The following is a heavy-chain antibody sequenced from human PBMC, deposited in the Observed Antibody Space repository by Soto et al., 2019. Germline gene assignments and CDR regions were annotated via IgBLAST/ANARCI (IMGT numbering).Heavy chain of an antibody. CDR2: IYYSGST. Sequence: QLQLQESGPGLVKPSETLSLTCTVSGGSISSSSYYWGWIRQPPGKGLEWIGSIYYSGSTYYNPSLKSRVTISVDTTKNQFSLKLSSVTAADTAVYYCARHDPIVVVPAAMLSWFDPWGQGTLVTVSS. J-gene: IGHJ5*02. D-gene: IGHD2-2*01. CDR1: GGSISSSSYY. V-gene: IGHV4-39*01. CDR3: ARHDPIVVVPAAMLSWFDP.